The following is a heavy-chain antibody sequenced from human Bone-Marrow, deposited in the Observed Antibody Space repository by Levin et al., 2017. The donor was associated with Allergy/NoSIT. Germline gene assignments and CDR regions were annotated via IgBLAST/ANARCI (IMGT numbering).Heavy chain of an antibody. CDR1: GFTFSSVD. Sequence: GGSLRLSCVASGFTFSSVDMNWVRQAPGKGLAWVCGVSVSGSRLFYADPVRGRFTISRDNSNNTLYMQMSNLRVEDTAVHHCAKGGPYGLLYADGYFDSWCQVTVVAVSS. D-gene: IGHD3-16*01. CDR2: VSVSGSRL. V-gene: IGHV3-23*01. J-gene: IGHJ4*02. CDR3: AKGGPYGLLYADGYFDS.